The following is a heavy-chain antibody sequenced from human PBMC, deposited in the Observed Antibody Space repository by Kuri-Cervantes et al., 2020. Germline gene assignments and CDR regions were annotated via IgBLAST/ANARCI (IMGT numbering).Heavy chain of an antibody. D-gene: IGHD3-3*01. CDR3: ARESWTIFGVVTKGYYFDY. CDR1: GFTFSDYY. V-gene: IGHV3-11*04. CDR2: ISSSGSTI. J-gene: IGHJ4*02. Sequence: GESLKISCAASGFTFSDYYMSWIRQAPGKGLEWVSYISSSGSTIYYADSVKGRFTISRDNAKNSLYLQMNSLRAEGTAVYYCARESWTIFGVVTKGYYFDYWGQGTLVTVSS.